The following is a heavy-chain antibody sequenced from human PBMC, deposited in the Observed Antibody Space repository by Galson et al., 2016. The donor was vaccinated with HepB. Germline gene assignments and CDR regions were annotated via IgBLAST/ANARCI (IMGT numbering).Heavy chain of an antibody. CDR1: GFSLSPSGLG. D-gene: IGHD1-1*01. J-gene: IGHJ3*02. Sequence: PALVKPTQTLTLTCAFSGFSLSPSGLGVGWIRQPPGKALEWLAITYWNDDKRYRSSLKSRLTITKDTSKNQVVLTMTNMDPVDTATYYCEHTNWIDVVKTFDIWGQGTMVTVSS. CDR2: TYWNDDK. V-gene: IGHV2-5*01. CDR3: EHTNWIDVVKTFDI.